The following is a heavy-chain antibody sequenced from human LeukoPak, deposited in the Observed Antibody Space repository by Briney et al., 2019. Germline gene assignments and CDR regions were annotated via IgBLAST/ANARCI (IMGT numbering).Heavy chain of an antibody. J-gene: IGHJ4*02. CDR3: ARDGPTAAPFDY. D-gene: IGHD2-2*01. CDR1: GYRFTSYD. CDR2: INPSGGST. V-gene: IGHV1-46*01. Sequence: ASVKVSCTASGYRFTSYDMHWVRQAPGQGLEWMGIINPSGGSTSYAQRFQGRVAMTRDTSTTTVYMEVNSPTSEDTAVYFCARDGPTAAPFDYWGQGTLVTVSS.